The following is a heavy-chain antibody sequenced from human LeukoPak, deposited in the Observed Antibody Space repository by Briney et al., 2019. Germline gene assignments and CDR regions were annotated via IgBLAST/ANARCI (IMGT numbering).Heavy chain of an antibody. CDR3: AACETESSGFCRY. J-gene: IGHJ4*02. CDR1: GFTFSNAW. D-gene: IGHD3-22*01. CDR2: IKSEADGGTT. Sequence: PGGSLRLSCAASGFTFSNAWMSWVRQAPGKGLEWVGRIKSEADGGTTDYGAPVKGRFTMSRDDSKNTLYLLMNNLRAEDTAVYFCAACETESSGFCRYWGQGTRVTVSS. V-gene: IGHV3-15*01.